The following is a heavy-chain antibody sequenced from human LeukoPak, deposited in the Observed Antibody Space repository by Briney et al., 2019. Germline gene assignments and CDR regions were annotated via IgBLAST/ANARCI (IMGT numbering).Heavy chain of an antibody. J-gene: IGHJ4*02. V-gene: IGHV3-7*01. D-gene: IGHD5-18*01. CDR2: IKQDGSEK. Sequence: GGSLRLSCAASGFTFSSYWMSWVRQAPGKGLEWVANIKQDGSEKYYVDSVKGRFTISRDNAKNSLYLQMNSLRAEDTAVYYCAREKQQLWPQAYFDYWGQGTLDTVSS. CDR1: GFTFSSYW. CDR3: AREKQQLWPQAYFDY.